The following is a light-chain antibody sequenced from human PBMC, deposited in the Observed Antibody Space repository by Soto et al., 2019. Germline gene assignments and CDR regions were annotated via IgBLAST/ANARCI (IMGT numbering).Light chain of an antibody. V-gene: IGKV2-28*01. J-gene: IGKJ1*01. CDR3: MRPLQPWT. Sequence: VLPLSQLYLPVTPGEPASISCRSSQRLLHSNGHTYLDWYLQKPGQSPQLLIYLGSNRASGVPDRFSGSGSGTDFTLKISRVAAEDVGVYYCMRPLQPWTFGQGTKVDIK. CDR2: LGS. CDR1: QRLLHSNGHTY.